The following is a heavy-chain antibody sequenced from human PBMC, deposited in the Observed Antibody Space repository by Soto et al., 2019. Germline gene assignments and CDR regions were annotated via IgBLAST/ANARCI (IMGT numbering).Heavy chain of an antibody. D-gene: IGHD6-6*01. Sequence: SETLSLTCTVSGGSISSGDYYWSWIRQHPGKGLEWIAYIYYSGNTYYNPSLNSRVSISVDTSKNQFSLRLSSVTAADTAVYYCARGSFSSSSSWFDPWGQGILGTVS. CDR1: GGSISSGDYY. CDR2: IYYSGNT. V-gene: IGHV4-31*03. J-gene: IGHJ5*02. CDR3: ARGSFSSSSSWFDP.